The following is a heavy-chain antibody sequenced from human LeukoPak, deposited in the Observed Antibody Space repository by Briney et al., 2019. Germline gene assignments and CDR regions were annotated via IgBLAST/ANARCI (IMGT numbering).Heavy chain of an antibody. CDR2: IYRGDKT. CDR1: GFTVTTNH. J-gene: IGHJ5*01. D-gene: IGHD3-3*01. V-gene: IGHV3-66*01. Sequence: GGSLRLSCAASGFTVTTNHMSWVRQAPGRGLEWVSLIYRGDKTHYADSVKERFTIFRVTSRNTLYLQMNSLRVEDTGVYYCARGGYDFTDNWFDSWGQGTLVTVSS. CDR3: ARGGYDFTDNWFDS.